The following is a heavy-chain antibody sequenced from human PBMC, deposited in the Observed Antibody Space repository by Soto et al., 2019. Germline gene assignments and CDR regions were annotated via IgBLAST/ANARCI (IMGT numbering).Heavy chain of an antibody. J-gene: IGHJ4*02. CDR2: TIPILAMS. CDR1: GDTFNSYT. D-gene: IGHD3-10*01. CDR3: AASYGSGSRAFDY. V-gene: IGHV1-69*02. Sequence: QVQLVQSGPEGKMPGSSVKVSCKASGDTFNSYTINWVRQAPGQGLQWMGRTIPILAMSNYALKFQGRVTITADKSTTTAYMELSRLRSDDTAVYYCAASYGSGSRAFDYWGQGTLVTVSS.